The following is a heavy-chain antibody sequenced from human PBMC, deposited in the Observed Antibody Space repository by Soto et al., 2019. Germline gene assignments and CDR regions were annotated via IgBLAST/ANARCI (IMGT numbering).Heavy chain of an antibody. CDR1: EFTFDDYA. Sequence: EVQLVESGGGLVRPARSLSLSGTASEFTFDDYAFHWLRQPPGKALEGVSGISWNSGSIGYADSVKGRFTISSDNAKNSLYLQMNSLRAEDTALYYCAKDRGHALVTDAFDIWGQGTMVTVSS. J-gene: IGHJ3*02. CDR3: AKDRGHALVTDAFDI. D-gene: IGHD6-13*01. V-gene: IGHV3-9*01. CDR2: ISWNSGSI.